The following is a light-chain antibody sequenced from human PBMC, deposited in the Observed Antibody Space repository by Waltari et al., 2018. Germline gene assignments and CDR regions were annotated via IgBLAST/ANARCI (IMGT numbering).Light chain of an antibody. V-gene: IGKV3-20*01. CDR2: GAS. CDR1: QSVNRA. J-gene: IGKJ1*01. Sequence: EIVLTQSPGTLSLSPGERATLSCRASQSVNRALAWYQQKPGQAPRLLIYGASTRATGVPDRFSGSGSGTDFSLTISSLDPEDFAVYYCQHYVKLPVTYGQGTKVEI. CDR3: QHYVKLPVT.